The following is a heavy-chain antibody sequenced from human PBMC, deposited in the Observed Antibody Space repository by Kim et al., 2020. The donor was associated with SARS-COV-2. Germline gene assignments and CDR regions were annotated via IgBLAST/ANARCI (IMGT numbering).Heavy chain of an antibody. D-gene: IGHD2-2*01. V-gene: IGHV4-39*01. CDR3: VREYQLIITAYPDQYYFDY. CDR2: IYYSGST. Sequence: SETLSLTCTVSGGSISSSSYYWGWIRQPPGKGLEWIGSIYYSGSTYYNPSLKSRVTISADTSKNQFSLKLSSVTAADTAVYYCVREYQLIITAYPDQYYFDYWGQGTLVTVSS. J-gene: IGHJ4*02. CDR1: GGSISSSSYY.